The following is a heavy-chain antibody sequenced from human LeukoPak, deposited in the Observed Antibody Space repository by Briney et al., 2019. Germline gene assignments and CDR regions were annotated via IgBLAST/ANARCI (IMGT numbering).Heavy chain of an antibody. CDR1: GYTFTGYY. Sequence: ASVEVSCKASGYTFTGYYMHWVRQAPGQGLEWMGWINPNSGGTNYAQKFQGRVTMTRDTSISTAYMELSRLRSDDTAVYYCARAGPYYYDSSGYYSGWGQGTLVTVSS. J-gene: IGHJ4*02. CDR2: INPNSGGT. V-gene: IGHV1-2*02. D-gene: IGHD3-22*01. CDR3: ARAGPYYYDSSGYYSG.